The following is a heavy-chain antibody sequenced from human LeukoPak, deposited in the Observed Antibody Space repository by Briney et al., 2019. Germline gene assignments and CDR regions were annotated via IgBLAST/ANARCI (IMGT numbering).Heavy chain of an antibody. J-gene: IGHJ4*02. D-gene: IGHD5-12*01. V-gene: IGHV5-51*01. CDR2: VYPSNSET. Sequence: GESLKIPRNGSGYRFTDYWIAWVRQMPGKGPEWMGIVYPSNSETRYSPSFQGQVTISADKSISTGYLQWSSLTAADTAMYFCARHRYSGSDTQGFDYWGQGTLVTVSS. CDR3: ARHRYSGSDTQGFDY. CDR1: GYRFTDYW.